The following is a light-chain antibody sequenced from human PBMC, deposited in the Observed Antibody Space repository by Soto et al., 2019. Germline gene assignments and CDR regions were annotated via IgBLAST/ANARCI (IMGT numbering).Light chain of an antibody. Sequence: DIQMTQSPSILSASVGDRVTITFRASQSISSWLAWYQQKPGKAPKLLIYDASSLESGVPSRFSGSGSGTEFTLTISSLQPDDFATYYCQQYNSYSPLTFGQGTKVEIK. CDR2: DAS. CDR1: QSISSW. CDR3: QQYNSYSPLT. V-gene: IGKV1-5*01. J-gene: IGKJ1*01.